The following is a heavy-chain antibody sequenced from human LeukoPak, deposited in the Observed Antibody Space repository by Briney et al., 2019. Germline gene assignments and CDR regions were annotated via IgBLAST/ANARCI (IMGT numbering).Heavy chain of an antibody. J-gene: IGHJ3*02. D-gene: IGHD2-21*01. Sequence: PSETLSLTCTVSGGSISSSSYYWGWIRQPPGKGLEWIGSIYYSGSTYYNPSLKSRVTISVDKSKNQFSLKLSSVTAADTAVYYCARPIVVVPLRAFDIWGQGTMVTVSS. CDR1: GGSISSSSYY. CDR2: IYYSGST. CDR3: ARPIVVVPLRAFDI. V-gene: IGHV4-39*01.